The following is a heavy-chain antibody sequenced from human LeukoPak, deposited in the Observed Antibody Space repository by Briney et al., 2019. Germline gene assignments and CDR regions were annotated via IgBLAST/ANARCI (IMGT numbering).Heavy chain of an antibody. CDR2: IYYSGSA. V-gene: IGHV4-31*03. J-gene: IGHJ5*02. CDR3: ARGITFEYSSSAAGNWFDP. Sequence: SETLCLTCTVSGGSISSGGYYWSWIRQHPGKGLEWIGYIYYSGSAYYNPSLKSRVTISVDTSKNQFSLKLSSVTAADTAVYYCARGITFEYSSSAAGNWFDPWGQGTLVTVSS. CDR1: GGSISSGGYY. D-gene: IGHD6-6*01.